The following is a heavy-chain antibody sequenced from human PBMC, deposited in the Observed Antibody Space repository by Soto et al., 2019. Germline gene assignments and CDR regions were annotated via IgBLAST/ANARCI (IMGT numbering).Heavy chain of an antibody. Sequence: GPGVKKPGASVKVSCETSGYTFTTYDITWVRKAPGQGLEWMGWISTFNGDTKYEEKLQDRVTMTTDTFTATAYMELRSLGSDDTAVYYCARGYCADDICYYFDFWGQGTLVTVSS. CDR3: ARGYCADDICYYFDF. CDR1: GYTFTTYD. J-gene: IGHJ4*02. CDR2: ISTFNGDT. V-gene: IGHV1-18*01. D-gene: IGHD2-8*01.